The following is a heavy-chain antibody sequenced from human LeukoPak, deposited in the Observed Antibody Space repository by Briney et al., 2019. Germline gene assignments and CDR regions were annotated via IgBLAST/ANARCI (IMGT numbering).Heavy chain of an antibody. V-gene: IGHV3-53*01. Sequence: GGSLRLSCAASGFTVSSNYMRWVRQAPGKGLEWVSVIYSGGSTYYADSVKGRFTSSRDNSKNTLYLQMNSLRAEDTAVYYCARERSDYDFWSGHYYYYYYMDVWGKGTTVTVSS. D-gene: IGHD3-3*01. CDR2: IYSGGST. CDR1: GFTVSSNY. CDR3: ARERSDYDFWSGHYYYYYYMDV. J-gene: IGHJ6*03.